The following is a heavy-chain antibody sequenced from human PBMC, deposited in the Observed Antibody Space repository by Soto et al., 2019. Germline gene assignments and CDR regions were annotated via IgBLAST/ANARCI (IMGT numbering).Heavy chain of an antibody. CDR1: GYTFSYYG. Sequence: QVQLVQSGAEVKKPGASVKVSCKASGYTFSYYGISWVRQAPGQGLEWMGWISAHNGDTNYAQKFQGRVTMTTDTSTRTAYMELRSLRSDDTAVYFCARYDILRGGDFDSWGQGTLVTVSS. J-gene: IGHJ4*02. CDR2: ISAHNGDT. V-gene: IGHV1-18*01. D-gene: IGHD3-9*01. CDR3: ARYDILRGGDFDS.